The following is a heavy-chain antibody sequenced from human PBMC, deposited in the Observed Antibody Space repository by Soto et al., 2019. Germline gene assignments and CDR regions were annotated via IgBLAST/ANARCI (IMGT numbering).Heavy chain of an antibody. J-gene: IGHJ4*02. CDR2: IWYDGSSK. V-gene: IGHV3-33*01. CDR3: ARDNAVRRFNY. CDR1: GFSFSTYG. D-gene: IGHD2-8*01. Sequence: QVQLVESGGGVAQPGASLRLSCAAAGFSFSTYGMDWVRQAPGKGLEWVAMIWYDGSSKFYADSVKGRFTISKDDSKNTLYLQMTSLRPEDTAVYFCARDNAVRRFNYWGQGAVVTVSP.